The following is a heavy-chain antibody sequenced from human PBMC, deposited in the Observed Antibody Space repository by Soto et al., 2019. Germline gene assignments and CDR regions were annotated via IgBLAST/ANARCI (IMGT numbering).Heavy chain of an antibody. J-gene: IGHJ4*02. CDR3: ARTLGYCSGGSCYSGVDY. Sequence: SGPTLVNPTQTLTLTCTFSGFSLSTSGVGVGWIRQPPGKALEWLALIYWNDDKRYSPSLKSRLTITKDTSKNQVVLTMTNMDPVDTATYYCARTLGYCSGGSCYSGVDYWGQGTLVTVSS. CDR1: GFSLSTSGVG. D-gene: IGHD2-15*01. V-gene: IGHV2-5*01. CDR2: IYWNDDK.